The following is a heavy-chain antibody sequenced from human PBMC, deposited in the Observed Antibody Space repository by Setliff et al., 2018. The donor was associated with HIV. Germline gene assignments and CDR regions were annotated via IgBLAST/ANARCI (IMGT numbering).Heavy chain of an antibody. D-gene: IGHD7-27*01. J-gene: IGHJ6*03. CDR2: ISSGSRTI. V-gene: IGHV3-48*01. CDR1: GFTFNTYS. Sequence: GGSLRLSCAASGFTFNTYSMNWVRQAPGKGLEWVSYISSGSRTIYYADSVKGRFTISRDNAKNSLYLQMNSLRAEDTAVYYCAREGNWGEGDYYYMDVWGKGTTVTVSS. CDR3: AREGNWGEGDYYYMDV.